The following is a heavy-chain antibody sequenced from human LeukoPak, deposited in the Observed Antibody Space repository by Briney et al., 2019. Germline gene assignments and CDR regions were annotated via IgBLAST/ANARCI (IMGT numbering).Heavy chain of an antibody. J-gene: IGHJ4*02. D-gene: IGHD2-2*01. CDR1: GFTFNNYW. CDR3: ARAPTVLVGYCSSSSCQADY. V-gene: IGHV3-7*01. CDR2: IKRDGSEQ. Sequence: GGSLRLSCTASGFTFNNYWMSWVRQAPGKGLEWVANIKRDGSEQWYVDSVKGRFIISRDNAENSLYLQMNSLRVEDTAVYYCARAPTVLVGYCSSSSCQADYWGQGTLVTVSS.